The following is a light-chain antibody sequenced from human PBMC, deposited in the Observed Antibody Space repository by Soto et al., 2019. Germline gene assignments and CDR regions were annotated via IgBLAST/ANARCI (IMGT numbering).Light chain of an antibody. Sequence: ENVLTQSPGTLSLSPGERATLSCRASQSVAKNYFGWYQQKPGQAPRLLIYDASNRATGIPDRFSGSGSGTDFTLTISRLEPEDFAVYYCQQYATSPLTFGGGTKVEIK. V-gene: IGKV3-20*01. CDR1: QSVAKNY. CDR2: DAS. CDR3: QQYATSPLT. J-gene: IGKJ4*01.